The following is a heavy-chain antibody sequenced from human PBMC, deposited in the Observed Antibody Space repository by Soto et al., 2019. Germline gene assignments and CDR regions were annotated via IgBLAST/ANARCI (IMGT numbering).Heavy chain of an antibody. J-gene: IGHJ2*01. CDR1: GYTFTNYD. Sequence: QVQLVQSGGEVKKPGASVKVSCKASGYTFTNYDISWVRQAPGQGLECMGWISANSGNTEYAQKFRDRVTMTSDTSTSTAYMELRSLRSDDTAVYYCARDLGNSSSRWYFELWGRGTLVTVSS. CDR3: ARDLGNSSSRWYFEL. D-gene: IGHD2-2*01. CDR2: ISANSGNT. V-gene: IGHV1-18*04.